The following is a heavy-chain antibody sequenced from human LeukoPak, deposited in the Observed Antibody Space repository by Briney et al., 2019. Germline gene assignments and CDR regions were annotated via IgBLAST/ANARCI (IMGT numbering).Heavy chain of an antibody. CDR1: GFTFSSYA. J-gene: IGHJ5*02. V-gene: IGHV3-23*01. CDR3: AKGGDYGRQGCFDP. D-gene: IGHD4/OR15-4a*01. CDR2: ISGSGDST. Sequence: GGSLRLSCAASGFTFSSYAMSWVRQGPGKGLEWVSTISGSGDSTYDADSVKGRFTISRDNSKNTLYLQMNSLRAEDTAVYYCAKGGDYGRQGCFDPWGQGTLVTVSS.